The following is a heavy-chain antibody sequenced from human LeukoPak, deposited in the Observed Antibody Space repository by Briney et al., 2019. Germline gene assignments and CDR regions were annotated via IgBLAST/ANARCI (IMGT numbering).Heavy chain of an antibody. Sequence: PGGSLRLSGAASGFSFRDFWMTWVRQAPGKGLEWVANINQGGSVKYYVDSVKGRFAISRDDAKSSLYVQMNSLRDEDTAVYYCARFGYSGWNLEYWGQGTLVTVSS. CDR1: GFSFRDFW. J-gene: IGHJ4*02. D-gene: IGHD5-12*01. CDR2: INQGGSVK. CDR3: ARFGYSGWNLEY. V-gene: IGHV3-7*01.